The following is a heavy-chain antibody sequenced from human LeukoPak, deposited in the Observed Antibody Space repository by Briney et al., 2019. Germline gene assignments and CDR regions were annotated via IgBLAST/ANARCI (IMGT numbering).Heavy chain of an antibody. CDR1: GFTFTSSA. J-gene: IGHJ6*03. Sequence: SVKVSCKASGFTFTSSAMQWVRQARGQRLEWIGWIVVGSGNTNYAQKFQERVTITRDMSTSTAYMELSSLRSEDTAVYYCARVDGNYYYYYMDVWGKGTTVTISS. D-gene: IGHD1-14*01. CDR3: ARVDGNYYYYYMDV. V-gene: IGHV1-58*02. CDR2: IVVGSGNT.